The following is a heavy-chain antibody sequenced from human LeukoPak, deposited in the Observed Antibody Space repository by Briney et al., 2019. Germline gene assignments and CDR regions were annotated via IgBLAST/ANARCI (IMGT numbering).Heavy chain of an antibody. CDR3: ARDDPYYYDSSGYCDY. V-gene: IGHV3-7*01. D-gene: IGHD3-22*01. CDR1: GFTFSSYG. J-gene: IGHJ4*02. CDR2: IKQDGSEK. Sequence: AGGSLRLSCAASGFTFSSYGMSWVRQAPGKGLEWVANIKQDGSEKYYVDSVKGRFTISRDNAKNSLYLQMNSLRAEDTAVYYCARDDPYYYDSSGYCDYWGEGTLVTVSS.